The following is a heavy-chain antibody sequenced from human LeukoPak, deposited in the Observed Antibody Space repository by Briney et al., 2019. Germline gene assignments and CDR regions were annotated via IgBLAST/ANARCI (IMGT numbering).Heavy chain of an antibody. V-gene: IGHV4-59*01. CDR2: IYYSGST. CDR3: ASRPRIVGAKNAFDI. J-gene: IGHJ3*02. CDR1: GGSISSYY. Sequence: SETLSLTCTVSGGSISSYYWSWIRQPPGKGLEWIGYIYYSGSTNYNPSLKSRVTISVDTSKNQFSLKLSSVTAADTAVYYCASRPRIVGAKNAFDIWGQGTMVTVSS. D-gene: IGHD1-26*01.